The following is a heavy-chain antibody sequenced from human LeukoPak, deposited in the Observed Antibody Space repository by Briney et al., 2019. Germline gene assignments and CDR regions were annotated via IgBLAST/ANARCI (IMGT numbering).Heavy chain of an antibody. D-gene: IGHD3-3*01. V-gene: IGHV3-21*01. CDR1: GFTFDDYG. J-gene: IGHJ4*02. Sequence: GGSLRLSCAASGFTFDDYGMSWVRQAPGKGLEWVSSISSSSSYIYYADSVKGRFTISRDNAKNSLYLQMNSLRAEDTAVYYCASIYDFWSGYSVDYWGQGTLVTVSS. CDR2: ISSSSSYI. CDR3: ASIYDFWSGYSVDY.